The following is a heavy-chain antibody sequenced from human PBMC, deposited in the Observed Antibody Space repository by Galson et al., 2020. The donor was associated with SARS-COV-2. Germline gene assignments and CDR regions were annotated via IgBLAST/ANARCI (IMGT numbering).Heavy chain of an antibody. V-gene: IGHV3-15*01. CDR3: TTDGRTIYGDYVGGAGSF. D-gene: IGHD4-17*01. CDR2: IKSKTDGGTT. J-gene: IGHJ4*02. Sequence: GESLKISCAASGFTFSNAWMSWVRQAPGKGLEWVGRIKSKTDGGTTDHAAPVKGRFTISRDDSKNTLYLQMNSLKIKDTAVYYCTTDGRTIYGDYVGGAGSFWGQGTLVTVSS. CDR1: GFTFSNAW.